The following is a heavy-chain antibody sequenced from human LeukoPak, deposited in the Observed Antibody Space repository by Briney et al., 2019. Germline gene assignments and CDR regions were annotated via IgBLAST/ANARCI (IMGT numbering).Heavy chain of an antibody. CDR1: GGSISSYY. CDR3: ATVAVIRGVTYFDY. CDR2: LFYSGST. Sequence: PSETLSLTCTVSGGSISSYYWSWVRQPPGKGLEWIAYLFYSGSTDYNPSLESRVTISVDTSKNQFSLKLRSVTAADTAVYYCATVAVIRGVTYFDYWGQGTLVTVSS. J-gene: IGHJ4*02. D-gene: IGHD3-10*01. V-gene: IGHV4-59*01.